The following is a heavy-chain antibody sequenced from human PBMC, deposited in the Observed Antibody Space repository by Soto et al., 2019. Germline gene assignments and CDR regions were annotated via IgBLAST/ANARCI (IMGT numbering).Heavy chain of an antibody. CDR1: GFTFDDYT. Sequence: GGSLRLSCAASGFTFDDYTMHWVRQAPGKGLEWVSLISWDGGSTYYADSVKGRFTISRDNSKNSLYLQMNSLRTEDTALSYCAQPGGRYYYDSSGYYSNWGQGTMVTVSS. CDR3: AQPGGRYYYDSSGYYSN. J-gene: IGHJ3*01. D-gene: IGHD3-22*01. V-gene: IGHV3-43*01. CDR2: ISWDGGST.